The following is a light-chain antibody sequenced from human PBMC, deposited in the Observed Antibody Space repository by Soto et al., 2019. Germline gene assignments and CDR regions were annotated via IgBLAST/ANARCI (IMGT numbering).Light chain of an antibody. V-gene: IGLV1-44*01. CDR3: AAWDDSLNGVV. CDR1: SSNIGTNI. J-gene: IGLJ2*01. Sequence: QSVLTQPPSASGTPGQRVTISCSGSSSNIGTNIVNWYQQLPGTAPKLLMYSDNQRLSGVPDRISGSKSGTSASLAISGLQSDDEADYYCAAWDDSLNGVVFGGGTKLTVL. CDR2: SDN.